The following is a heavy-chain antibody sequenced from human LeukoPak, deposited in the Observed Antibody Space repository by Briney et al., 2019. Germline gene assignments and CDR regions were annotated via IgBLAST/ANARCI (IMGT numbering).Heavy chain of an antibody. V-gene: IGHV1-24*01. CDR3: DASSPSNWKAQDY. D-gene: IGHD1-1*01. CDR1: GQTLNELP. CDR2: FESEAGEI. Sequence: ASVKVSCKVYGQTLNELPIHWVRQAPGKGLEWMGGFESEAGEIIYAQRFRDRVTMTQATSRDPAYIELRTLTSDDTAVNYCDASSPSNWKAQDYWGQGTLLPVSS. J-gene: IGHJ4*02.